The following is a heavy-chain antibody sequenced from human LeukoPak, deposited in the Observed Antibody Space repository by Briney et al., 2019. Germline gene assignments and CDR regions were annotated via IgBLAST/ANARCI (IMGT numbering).Heavy chain of an antibody. CDR2: ISSSSTYI. D-gene: IGHD6-6*01. Sequence: GGSLRLPCAASGFSFRSYSMNWVRQAPGKGLEWVSFISSSSTYIYYADSMKGRFTISRDNAKNSLFLEMNSLRGEDTAVYYCARIPYSSSLTDAFDIWGQGTMVTVYS. J-gene: IGHJ3*02. V-gene: IGHV3-21*01. CDR1: GFSFRSYS. CDR3: ARIPYSSSLTDAFDI.